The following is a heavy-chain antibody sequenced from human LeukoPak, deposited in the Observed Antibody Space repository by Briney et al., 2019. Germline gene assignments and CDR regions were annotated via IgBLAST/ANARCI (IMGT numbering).Heavy chain of an antibody. V-gene: IGHV4-39*01. CDR3: ASDVPPRHCSGVGCYSPNYYYYFMDV. CDR2: IFHSGTT. CDR1: GGSINSSNYY. Sequence: SVTLTLTCSVSGGSINSSNYYWGWIRQPPGKRLEWIGSIFHSGTTYYNPSLRSRVTISVDTSKNQFSLKLRSVTVADMTVYYCASDVPPRHCSGVGCYSPNYYYYFMDVWGKGTTVTVSS. D-gene: IGHD2-15*01. J-gene: IGHJ6*03.